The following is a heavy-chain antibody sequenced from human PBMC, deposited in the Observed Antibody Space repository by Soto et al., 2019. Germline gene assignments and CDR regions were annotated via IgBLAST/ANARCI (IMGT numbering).Heavy chain of an antibody. CDR1: GFTFSSYA. CDR2: ISGSGGST. V-gene: IGHV3-23*01. CDR3: AKEKPKRSVIYYYYYYMDV. Sequence: GGSLRLSCAASGFTFSSYAMSWVRQAPGKGLEWVSAISGSGGSTYYADSVKDRFTISRDNSKNTLYLQMNSLRAEDTAVYYCAKEKPKRSVIYYYYYYMDVWGKGTTVTVSS. J-gene: IGHJ6*03. D-gene: IGHD2-21*01.